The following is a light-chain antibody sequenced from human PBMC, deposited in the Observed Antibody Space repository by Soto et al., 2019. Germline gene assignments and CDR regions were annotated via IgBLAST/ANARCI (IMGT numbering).Light chain of an antibody. CDR3: QQYNSYSLLT. CDR2: DAS. J-gene: IGKJ4*01. CDR1: RSISSW. V-gene: IGKV1-5*01. Sequence: DSQMTQSPSTLSASVGDRVTITCRASRSISSWLAWYQQKPGKAPKLLIYDASSLESGVPSRFSGSGSGTEFTLTISSLQPDDFATYYCQQYNSYSLLTFGGGTKVEIK.